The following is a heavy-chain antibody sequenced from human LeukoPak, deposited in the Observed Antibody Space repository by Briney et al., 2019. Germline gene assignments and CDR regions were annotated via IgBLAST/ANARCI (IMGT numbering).Heavy chain of an antibody. V-gene: IGHV3-21*01. CDR1: GFTFSDYD. J-gene: IGHJ4*02. CDR3: ARGNYYDSSGYYGY. CDR2: ISSSNSHI. Sequence: GGSLRLSCAASGFTFSDYDMNWVRQAPGKGLEWVSSISSSNSHIYSADSLQGRFTISRDNAKNSLYLQMNSLRAEDTAVYYCARGNYYDSSGYYGYWGQGTLVTVSS. D-gene: IGHD3-22*01.